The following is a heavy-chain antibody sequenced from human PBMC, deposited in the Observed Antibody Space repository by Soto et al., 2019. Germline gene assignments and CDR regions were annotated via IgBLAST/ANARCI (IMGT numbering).Heavy chain of an antibody. CDR3: ARVPRGGWPYYSDY. D-gene: IGHD6-19*01. CDR2: IYSSGTS. CDR1: GGCITTNF. V-gene: IGHV4-59*01. J-gene: IGHJ4*02. Sequence: SETLSLTCTVSGGCITTNFWSWIRQPPGKGLEWIGYIYSSGTSNHNPSLQSRAAISVDTSKNQLTLKLNSVTAADTAVYYCARVPRGGWPYYSDYWGQGALVT.